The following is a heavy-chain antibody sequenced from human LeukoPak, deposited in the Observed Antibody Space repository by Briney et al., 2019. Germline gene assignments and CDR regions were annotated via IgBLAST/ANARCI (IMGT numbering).Heavy chain of an antibody. D-gene: IGHD1-26*01. J-gene: IGHJ6*03. Sequence: SETLSLTCTVSGGSISSYYRSWIRQPAGKRLEWIGRIYTSGSTNYNPSLKSRVTMSVDTSKNQFSLKLSSVTAADTAVYYCAREGAAPYYYYMDVWGKGTTVTISS. CDR2: IYTSGST. CDR3: AREGAAPYYYYMDV. CDR1: GGSISSYY. V-gene: IGHV4-4*07.